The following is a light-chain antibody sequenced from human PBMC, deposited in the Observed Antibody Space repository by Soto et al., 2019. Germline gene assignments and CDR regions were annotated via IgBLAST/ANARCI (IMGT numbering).Light chain of an antibody. V-gene: IGLV2-14*03. Sequence: QSALTQPASVSGSPGQSITISCTGTSSDIGGYNYVSWYQENPGRGPQLIIYGVSNRPSGVSPRFSGSKSGNTASLTISGLQADDEADYHCSSYTSVHTLYVFGTGTKLTVL. CDR3: SSYTSVHTLYV. CDR2: GVS. CDR1: SSDIGGYNY. J-gene: IGLJ1*01.